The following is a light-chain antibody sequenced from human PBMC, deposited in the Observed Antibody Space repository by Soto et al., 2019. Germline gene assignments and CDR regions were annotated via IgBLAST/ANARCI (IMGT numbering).Light chain of an antibody. CDR2: DVT. Sequence: QSALTQPASVSGSPGQSITISCTGTGGDVGFYKYVSWYQHHPGKAPQLLIYDVTNRPSGVSDRFSGSKSGNTASLTISGLQAEDEANSYCSSCTSNTAVFGGGTKLTVL. CDR3: SSCTSNTAV. V-gene: IGLV2-14*03. CDR1: GGDVGFYKY. J-gene: IGLJ3*02.